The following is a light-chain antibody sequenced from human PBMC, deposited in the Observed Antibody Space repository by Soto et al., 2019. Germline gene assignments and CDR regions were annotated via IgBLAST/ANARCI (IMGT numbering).Light chain of an antibody. V-gene: IGKV3-20*01. J-gene: IGKJ4*01. CDR2: GTF. CDR1: HTMDNSN. Sequence: IFLTQSPGTLSLSPGDRATLSCRASHTMDNSNQAWYQHTPGQAPSLLIYGTFNRAIGVPDRFSGSGSGTDFTLTITSLDPEDFEVYYCQEFGSNFGGGTRVE. CDR3: QEFGSN.